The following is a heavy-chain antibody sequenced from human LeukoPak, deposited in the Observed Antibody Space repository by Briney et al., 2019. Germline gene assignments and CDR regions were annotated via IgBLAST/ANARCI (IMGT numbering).Heavy chain of an antibody. Sequence: GGSLRLSCAASGFTVSSNYMSWVRQAPGKGLEWVSVIYNTGSTFYADSVKGRFTISRDNSKNIVFLQMNDLRTEDTAFYYCTRDSANYHFAYWGQGALVTVSS. CDR1: GFTVSSNY. V-gene: IGHV3-66*01. CDR2: IYNTGST. D-gene: IGHD4/OR15-4a*01. CDR3: TRDSANYHFAY. J-gene: IGHJ4*02.